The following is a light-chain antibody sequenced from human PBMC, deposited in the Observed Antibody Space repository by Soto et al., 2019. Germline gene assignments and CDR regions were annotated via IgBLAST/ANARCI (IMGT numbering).Light chain of an antibody. Sequence: DIQMTQSPSSLSASVGDRVTITCQSSQDISNYLNWYQQKPGKAPKLLMYDASNLATGVPSRFSGSGAGKDFTFTISSLQPEDIATYYCQQYDNLLTFGGGTKVEIK. CDR1: QDISNY. CDR3: QQYDNLLT. V-gene: IGKV1-33*01. J-gene: IGKJ4*01. CDR2: DAS.